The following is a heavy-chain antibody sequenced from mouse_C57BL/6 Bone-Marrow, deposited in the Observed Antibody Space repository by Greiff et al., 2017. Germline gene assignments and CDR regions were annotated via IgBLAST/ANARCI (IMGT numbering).Heavy chain of an antibody. CDR3: ATSTVVGGDYFDY. Sequence: QVQLKESGPGLVQPSQSLPITCTVSGFSLTSYGVHWVRQSPGKGLEWLGVIWRGGSTDYKAAFMSRLSITKDNSKSQVFFKMNSLQADDTAIYDCATSTVVGGDYFDYWGQGTTLTVAS. D-gene: IGHD1-1*01. V-gene: IGHV2-5*01. CDR1: GFSLTSYG. CDR2: IWRGGST. J-gene: IGHJ2*01.